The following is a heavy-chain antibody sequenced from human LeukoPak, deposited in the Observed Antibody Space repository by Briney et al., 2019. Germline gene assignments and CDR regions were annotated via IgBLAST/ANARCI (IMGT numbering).Heavy chain of an antibody. CDR1: GYTFTSYD. CDR2: MNPNSGNT. V-gene: IGHV1-8*03. CDR3: ARGRRGYSGYDFDY. J-gene: IGHJ4*02. Sequence: ASVKVSCKASGYTFTSYDINWVRQATGQGLEWMGWMNPNSGNTGYAQKFQGRVTITRNTSISTAYMELSSPRSEDTAVYYCARGRRGYSGYDFDYWGQGTLVTVSS. D-gene: IGHD5-12*01.